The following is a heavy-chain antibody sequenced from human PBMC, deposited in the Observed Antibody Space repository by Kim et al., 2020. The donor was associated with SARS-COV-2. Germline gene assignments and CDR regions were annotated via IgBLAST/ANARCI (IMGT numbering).Heavy chain of an antibody. J-gene: IGHJ4*02. V-gene: IGHV5-51*01. CDR3: ARTGLLWFGELPY. D-gene: IGHD3-10*01. Sequence: SPSYQGRVTISADKSISTAYLQWSSLKASDTAMYYCARTGLLWFGELPYWGQGTLVTVSS.